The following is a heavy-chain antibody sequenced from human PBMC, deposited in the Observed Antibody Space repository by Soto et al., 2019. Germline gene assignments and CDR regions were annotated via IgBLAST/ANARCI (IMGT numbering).Heavy chain of an antibody. CDR1: GDSISTSKW. CDR3: ARAAWELRGSGIDY. J-gene: IGHJ4*02. D-gene: IGHD1-26*01. V-gene: IGHV4-4*02. CDR2: VYQSGTT. Sequence: QVQLQESGPGVVKPSGTLFLTCSVSGDSISTSKWWSWVRQPPGKGLEWIGEVYQSGTTNYNTTLKNRVTISVDKPRNQFFLKLDSVTAADTAVYYCARAAWELRGSGIDYWGQGTLVNVSS.